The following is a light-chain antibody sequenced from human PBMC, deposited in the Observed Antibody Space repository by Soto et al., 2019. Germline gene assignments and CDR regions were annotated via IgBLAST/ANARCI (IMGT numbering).Light chain of an antibody. Sequence: PGQRATLSCRASQSISTYLAWYQVKPGQAPRLLIYDASSRATGVPARFSGSGSGTDFSLTLSSLQPDDFATYYCQQYNSYPWTFGQGTKVDIK. V-gene: IGKV3D-15*01. CDR2: DAS. CDR1: QSISTY. CDR3: QQYNSYPWT. J-gene: IGKJ1*01.